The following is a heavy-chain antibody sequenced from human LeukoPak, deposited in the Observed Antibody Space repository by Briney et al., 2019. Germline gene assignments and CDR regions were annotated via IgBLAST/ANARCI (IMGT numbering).Heavy chain of an antibody. CDR1: GYSFTSYG. Sequence: ASVKVSCKASGYSFTSYGFSWVRQAPGQGLEWMGWISPYNANTNYAQKFRGRVTMTTDTSTSTAYMEPRSLRSDDTAVYYCVRDVSVNLYRAWFDPWGQGTLVIVSS. V-gene: IGHV1-18*01. J-gene: IGHJ5*02. D-gene: IGHD3-16*02. CDR2: ISPYNANT. CDR3: VRDVSVNLYRAWFDP.